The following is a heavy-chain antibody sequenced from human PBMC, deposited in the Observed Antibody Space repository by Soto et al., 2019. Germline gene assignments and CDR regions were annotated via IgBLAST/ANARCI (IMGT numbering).Heavy chain of an antibody. V-gene: IGHV4-39*01. D-gene: IGHD3-3*01. CDR1: CGSIISTISY. CDR2: IHYSGST. J-gene: IGHJ5*02. CDR3: ARLHEGSDGDYIAVYWFDP. Sequence: TLSLTCTVSCGSIISTISYWCCIRQPPGKWLEWIGSIHYSGSTCYNPSLKSRVTISVDTSKNQFSLKLSSVTAADTAVYYCARLHEGSDGDYIAVYWFDPWGQGTLVTVSS.